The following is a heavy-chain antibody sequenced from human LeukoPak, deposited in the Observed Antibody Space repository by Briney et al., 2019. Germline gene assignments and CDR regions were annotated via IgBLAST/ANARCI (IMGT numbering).Heavy chain of an antibody. CDR1: GGSFSGYY. D-gene: IGHD2-2*02. Sequence: PSETLSHTCAVYGGSFSGYYWSWIRQPPGKGLEWIGEINHSGSTNYNPSLKSRVTISVDTSKNQFSLKLSSVTAADTAVYYCARSFNRGVVVPAAIPGYYFDYWGQGTLVTVSS. CDR3: ARSFNRGVVVPAAIPGYYFDY. V-gene: IGHV4-34*01. CDR2: INHSGST. J-gene: IGHJ4*02.